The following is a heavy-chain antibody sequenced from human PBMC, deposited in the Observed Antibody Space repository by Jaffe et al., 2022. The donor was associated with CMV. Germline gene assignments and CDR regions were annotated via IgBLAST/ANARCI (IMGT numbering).Heavy chain of an antibody. V-gene: IGHV3-21*01. CDR1: GFTFSSYS. Sequence: EVQLVESGGGLVKPGGSLRLSCAASGFTFSSYSMNWVRQAPGKGLEWVSSISSSSSYIYYADSVKGRFTISRDNAKNSLYLQMNSLRAEDTAVYYCARDALGYYYDSSGYLYQTYWYFDLWGRGTLVTVSS. J-gene: IGHJ2*01. CDR2: ISSSSSYI. CDR3: ARDALGYYYDSSGYLYQTYWYFDL. D-gene: IGHD3-22*01.